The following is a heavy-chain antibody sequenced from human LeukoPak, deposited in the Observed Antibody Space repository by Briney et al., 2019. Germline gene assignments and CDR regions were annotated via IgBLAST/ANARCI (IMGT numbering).Heavy chain of an antibody. CDR1: GFTFSNYA. J-gene: IGHJ5*02. CDR2: ILNDGSNK. CDR3: TRDGPDSSGYTAYYWFDP. D-gene: IGHD3-22*01. V-gene: IGHV3-30*04. Sequence: PGGSLRLSCAASGFTFSNYAMHWVRQAPGKGLEWVAVILNDGSNKYHADSVKGRFTISRDNSKNRLYLQMNSLRAEDTALYYCTRDGPDSSGYTAYYWFDPWGQGTLVTVSS.